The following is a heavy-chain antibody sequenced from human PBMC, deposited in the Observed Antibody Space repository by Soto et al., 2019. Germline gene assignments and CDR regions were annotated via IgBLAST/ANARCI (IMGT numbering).Heavy chain of an antibody. D-gene: IGHD1-26*01. J-gene: IGHJ4*02. Sequence: QLQLQESGPGLVKPSETLSLTCTVSGGSISSSSYYWGWIRQPPGKGLEWIGSIYYSGSTYYNPSLKSRVTISVDTSKNQFSLKLSSVTAADTAVYYCARSRVGATTDYDYWGQGTLVTVSS. V-gene: IGHV4-39*01. CDR1: GGSISSSSYY. CDR2: IYYSGST. CDR3: ARSRVGATTDYDY.